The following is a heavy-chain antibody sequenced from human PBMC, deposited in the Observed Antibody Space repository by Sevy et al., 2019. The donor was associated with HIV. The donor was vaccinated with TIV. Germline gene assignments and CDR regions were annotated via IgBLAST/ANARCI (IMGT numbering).Heavy chain of an antibody. D-gene: IGHD3-16*01. J-gene: IGHJ5*01. V-gene: IGHV4-39*02. CDR1: GGSLISPTFY. CDR2: MHYGGNT. CDR3: VRDHHLRGRHWFDS. Sequence: SETLSLTCTVSGGSLISPTFYWGWIRQPPGKRLEWIAAMHYGGNTYYNPSLKDRIVISVDTPKNQFSLKLTSVTAADTAVYHCVRDHHLRGRHWFDSWGRGALVTVSS.